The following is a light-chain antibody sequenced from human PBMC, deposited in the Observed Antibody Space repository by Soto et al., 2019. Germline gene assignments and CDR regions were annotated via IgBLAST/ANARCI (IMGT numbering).Light chain of an antibody. V-gene: IGLV2-8*01. Sequence: QSALTQPPSASGSPGQSVTISCTGTSSDVGGYNYVSWYQQHPGKAPKLMIYEVSKRPSGVPDRFSGSKSGNTASLTGSGLQAEDEGDYYCSSYAGSNNLGVFGGGTKLTVL. J-gene: IGLJ2*01. CDR2: EVS. CDR3: SSYAGSNNLGV. CDR1: SSDVGGYNY.